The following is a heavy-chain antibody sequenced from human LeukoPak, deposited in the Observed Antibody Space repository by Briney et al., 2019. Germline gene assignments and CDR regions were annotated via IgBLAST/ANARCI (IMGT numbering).Heavy chain of an antibody. CDR3: ARDPPDYYGSGYEGDNWFDP. V-gene: IGHV1-46*01. D-gene: IGHD3-10*01. CDR2: INPSGGST. CDR1: GYTFTSYY. J-gene: IGHJ5*02. Sequence: ASVKVSCKASGYTFTSYYMHWVRQAPGQGLEWMGIINPSGGSTSYAQKFQGRVTMTRDTSTSTVYMELSSLRSEDTAVYYCARDPPDYYGSGYEGDNWFDPWGQGTLVTVSS.